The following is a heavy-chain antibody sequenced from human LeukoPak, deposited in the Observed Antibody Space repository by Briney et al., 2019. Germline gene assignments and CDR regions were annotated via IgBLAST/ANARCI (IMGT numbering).Heavy chain of an antibody. CDR2: MNPNSGDT. J-gene: IGHJ4*02. V-gene: IGHV1-8*01. CDR1: GYTFTTYD. D-gene: IGHD2-15*01. Sequence: ASVKVSCKASGYTFTTYDIDWLRQAPGQGLEWMGWMNPNSGDTGFAQKFQGRVTMTRNSPISTAYMELSSLRSEDTAVYYCARGGGYCRGSSCYSSRPGFDYWGQGTLVTVSS. CDR3: ARGGGYCRGSSCYSSRPGFDY.